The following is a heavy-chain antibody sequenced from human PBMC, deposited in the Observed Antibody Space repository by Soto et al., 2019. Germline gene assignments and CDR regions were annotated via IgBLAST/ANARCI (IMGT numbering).Heavy chain of an antibody. CDR3: AKISGWYWYFDL. D-gene: IGHD6-19*01. CDR1: GFTFSSYA. CDR2: IIGTGGST. V-gene: IGHV3-23*01. J-gene: IGHJ2*01. Sequence: EVQLLESGGGLVQPGGSLRLSCAASGFTFSSYAMAWVRQAPGKGLEWISTIIGTGGSTFYPDSVKGRFTISRDNSENTLYLQMNSLRAEDTAVYYCAKISGWYWYFDLWGRGTLVTVSS.